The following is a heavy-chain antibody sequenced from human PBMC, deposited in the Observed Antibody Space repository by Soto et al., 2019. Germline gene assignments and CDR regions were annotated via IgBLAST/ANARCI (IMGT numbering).Heavy chain of an antibody. CDR3: ASYGSGSYYNGYYVDY. D-gene: IGHD3-10*01. Sequence: SETLSLTCAVDGGSFSAYYWSWIRQSPGKGLEWIGEIHHSGSINYKPSLKSRVTISVDTSKNQFSLELRSVTAADTAVYYCASYGSGSYYNGYYVDYWGQGTLVTVS. CDR1: GGSFSAYY. CDR2: IHHSGSI. V-gene: IGHV4-34*01. J-gene: IGHJ4*02.